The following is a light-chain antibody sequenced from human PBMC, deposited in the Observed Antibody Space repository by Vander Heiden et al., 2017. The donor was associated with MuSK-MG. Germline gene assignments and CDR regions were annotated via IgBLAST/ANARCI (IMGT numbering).Light chain of an antibody. J-gene: IGKJ1*01. V-gene: IGKV1-39*01. Sequence: DIQMTQSPSSLSASVGDRVTITCRASQSISSYLNWYQQKPGKAPKLLIYAASSLQSGVPSRFSGSVSGTYFTLTISSLQPEDFATYYCQQSYSTPQTFGQGTKVEIK. CDR3: QQSYSTPQT. CDR2: AAS. CDR1: QSISSY.